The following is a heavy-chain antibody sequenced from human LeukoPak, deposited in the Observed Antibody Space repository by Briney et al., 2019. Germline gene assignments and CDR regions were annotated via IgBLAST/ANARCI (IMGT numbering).Heavy chain of an antibody. V-gene: IGHV1-2*02. D-gene: IGHD3-22*01. CDR3: ARAGYYYDSSGHPFDY. J-gene: IGHJ4*02. Sequence: ASVKVSCKASGYTFTGYYVHWVRQAPGQGLEWMGWINPNSGGTNYAQKFQGRVTMTRDTSISTAYMELSRLRSDDTAVYYCARAGYYYDSSGHPFDYWGQGTLVTVSS. CDR1: GYTFTGYY. CDR2: INPNSGGT.